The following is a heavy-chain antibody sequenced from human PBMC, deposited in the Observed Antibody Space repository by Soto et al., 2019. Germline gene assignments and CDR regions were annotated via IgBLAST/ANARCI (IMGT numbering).Heavy chain of an antibody. V-gene: IGHV1-8*01. J-gene: IGHJ6*02. Sequence: QVQLVQSGAEVKKPGASVKVSCKASGYTFTSYDINWVRQATGQGLEWMGWMNPNSGNTGYAQKFQGRVTMTRNTSXXPADMELSSLRSEDTAVYYCARDVSSLDYYYGMAVWGHGTTVTVSS. CDR3: ARDVSSLDYYYGMAV. CDR1: GYTFTSYD. CDR2: MNPNSGNT.